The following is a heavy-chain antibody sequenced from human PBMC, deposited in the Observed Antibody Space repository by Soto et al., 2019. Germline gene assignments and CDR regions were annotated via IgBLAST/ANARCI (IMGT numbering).Heavy chain of an antibody. Sequence: GGSLRLSCAGSGFTFSSYAMHWVRQAPGKGLEWVAVISYDGSNKYYADSVKGRFTISRDNSKNTLYLQMNSLRAEDTAVYYCARTEDGYNYFDYWGQGTLVTVSS. J-gene: IGHJ4*02. CDR3: ARTEDGYNYFDY. D-gene: IGHD5-12*01. V-gene: IGHV3-30-3*01. CDR2: ISYDGSNK. CDR1: GFTFSSYA.